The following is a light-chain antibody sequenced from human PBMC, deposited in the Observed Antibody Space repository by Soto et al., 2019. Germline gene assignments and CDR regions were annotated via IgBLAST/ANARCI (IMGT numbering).Light chain of an antibody. J-gene: IGLJ1*01. V-gene: IGLV2-14*01. CDR2: AVT. CDR3: SSYTSSSTL. Sequence: QSALTQPASVSGSPGQSITISCTGTSSDVGGYNYVSWYQQHPGKAPKLMIYAVTDRPSGVSSRFSGSKSGNTASLTISGLQAEDEADYYCSSYTSSSTLFGTETKLTVL. CDR1: SSDVGGYNY.